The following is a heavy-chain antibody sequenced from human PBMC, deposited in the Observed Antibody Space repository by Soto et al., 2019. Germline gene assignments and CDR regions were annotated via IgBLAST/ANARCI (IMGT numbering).Heavy chain of an antibody. CDR3: ARAAPYGSGIQRIDY. CDR1: GASISSGGYY. J-gene: IGHJ4*02. V-gene: IGHV4-31*03. D-gene: IGHD3-10*01. Sequence: SETLSLTCTVSGASISSGGYYWKWIRQHPGKGLGWIGYIYYSGSSYYNPSLKSRVTISVDTSRNQFSLKLSSVTAADTAVYYCARAAPYGSGIQRIDYWGQGTLVTVSS. CDR2: IYYSGSS.